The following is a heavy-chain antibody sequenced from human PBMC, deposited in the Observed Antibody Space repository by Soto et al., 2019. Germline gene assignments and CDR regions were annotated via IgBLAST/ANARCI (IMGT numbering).Heavy chain of an antibody. V-gene: IGHV1-18*01. CDR1: GYTFTSYD. J-gene: IGHJ6*02. D-gene: IGHD3-10*01. CDR2: ISAYNGNT. CDR3: ARDGSGSYYRWYYSYYGMDV. Sequence: ASVKVSCKASGYTFTSYDINWVRQAPGQGLEWMGWISAYNGNTNYAQKPQGRVTMTTDTSTSTAYMELRSLRSDDTAVYYCARDGSGSYYRWYYSYYGMDVRGQGTTVTVS.